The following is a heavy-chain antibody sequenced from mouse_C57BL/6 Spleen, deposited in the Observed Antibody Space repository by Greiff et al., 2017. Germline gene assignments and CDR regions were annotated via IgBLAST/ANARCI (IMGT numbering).Heavy chain of an antibody. Sequence: QVQLKESGAELVKPGASVKLSCKASGYTFTSYWMHWVKQRPGQGLEWIGMIHPNSGSTNYNEKFKSKATLTVDKSSSTAYMQLSSLTSEDSAVYYCARYRSNYGGYFDYWGQGTTLTVSS. J-gene: IGHJ2*01. D-gene: IGHD2-5*01. CDR2: IHPNSGST. CDR3: ARYRSNYGGYFDY. CDR1: GYTFTSYW. V-gene: IGHV1-64*01.